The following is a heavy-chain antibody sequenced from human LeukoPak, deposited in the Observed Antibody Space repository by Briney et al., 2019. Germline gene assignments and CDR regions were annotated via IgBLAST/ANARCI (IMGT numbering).Heavy chain of an antibody. V-gene: IGHV1-24*01. J-gene: IGHJ3*02. D-gene: IGHD3-10*01. CDR1: GYILTELS. Sequence: ASVKVSCKVSGYILTELSMHWVRQAPGKGLEWMGGFDPEDTETVYTQKFQGRVTMTEDTSTDTAYMELSSLRFEDTAVYCCATSSVYGPTDAFDIWGQGTMVTVSS. CDR2: FDPEDTET. CDR3: ATSSVYGPTDAFDI.